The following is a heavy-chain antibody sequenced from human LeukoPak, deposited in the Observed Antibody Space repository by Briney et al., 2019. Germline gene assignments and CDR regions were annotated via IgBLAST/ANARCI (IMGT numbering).Heavy chain of an antibody. CDR1: GYSISSGYY. V-gene: IGHV4-38-2*01. J-gene: IGHJ5*02. D-gene: IGHD3-3*01. Sequence: SETLSLTCAVSGYSISSGYYWGWIRQPPGKGLEWIGSIYHSGSTYYNPSLKSRVTISVDTSKNQFSLKLSSVTAADTAVYYCARSRGMEWRVIKLNWFDPWGQGTLVTVS. CDR2: IYHSGST. CDR3: ARSRGMEWRVIKLNWFDP.